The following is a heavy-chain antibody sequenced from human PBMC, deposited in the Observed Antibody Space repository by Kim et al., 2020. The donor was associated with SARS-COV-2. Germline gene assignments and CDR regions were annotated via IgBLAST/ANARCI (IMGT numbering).Heavy chain of an antibody. J-gene: IGHJ6*02. CDR3: ARTIRSSSYYDGMDV. D-gene: IGHD6-13*01. V-gene: IGHV3-11*04. Sequence: GRFTLSRDNPKTSLYLQMNSLSAEDTAVYYCARTIRSSSYYDGMDVWGQGTTVTVSS.